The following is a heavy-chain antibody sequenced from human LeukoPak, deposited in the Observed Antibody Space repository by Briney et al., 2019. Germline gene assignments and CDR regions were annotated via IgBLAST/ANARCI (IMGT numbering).Heavy chain of an antibody. D-gene: IGHD6-13*01. CDR1: LDSTTSNF. J-gene: IGHJ4*02. Sequence: SETLSLTCTVSLDSTTSNFWSWVRQPPGKGLEWIGEIHRSGSPNYNPSLQSRVTISIDRSRNQIALELSSVTAADTAAYYCASSYSSSWYKQGIKFDYWGQGALVTVSS. V-gene: IGHV4-4*02. CDR3: ASSYSSSWYKQGIKFDY. CDR2: IHRSGSP.